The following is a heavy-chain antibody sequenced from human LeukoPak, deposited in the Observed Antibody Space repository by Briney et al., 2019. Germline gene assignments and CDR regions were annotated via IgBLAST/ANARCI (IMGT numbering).Heavy chain of an antibody. J-gene: IGHJ4*02. Sequence: GGSLRLSCAASGFTFSSYSMNWVRQAPGKGLEWVSSISSSSSYIYYADSVKGRFTISRDNAKNSLYLQMNSLRAEDTAVYYCAREKGLELVFSFFDYWGQGTLVTVSS. CDR3: AREKGLELVFSFFDY. CDR1: GFTFSSYS. CDR2: ISSSSSYI. V-gene: IGHV3-21*01. D-gene: IGHD1-7*01.